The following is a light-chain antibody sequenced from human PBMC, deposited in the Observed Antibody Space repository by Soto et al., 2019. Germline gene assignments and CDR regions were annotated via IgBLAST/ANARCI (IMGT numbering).Light chain of an antibody. CDR2: AAS. CDR3: QKYNSAPHT. V-gene: IGKV1-27*01. J-gene: IGKJ4*01. Sequence: DIQMTQSPSSLSASVRDRVTITCRASQSISSYLNWYQQKPGKAPKLLIYAASTLQSGVPSRFSGSGSGTDFTPTISSLQPEDVATYYCQKYNSAPHTFGGGTKVAIK. CDR1: QSISSY.